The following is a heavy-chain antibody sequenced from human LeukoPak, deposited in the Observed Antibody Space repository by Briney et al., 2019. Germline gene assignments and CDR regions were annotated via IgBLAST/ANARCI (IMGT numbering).Heavy chain of an antibody. J-gene: IGHJ4*02. CDR1: EFTFSSYS. Sequence: GGSLRLSCAAFEFTFSSYSMNWAGQAPGRGLDWVSSISISSSYIYYADSVKGRFTISRDNAKNSLYLQMKSLRAEDAPVYYCARGGAVAPKFNFHYWRQTTLLTVSS. D-gene: IGHD6-19*01. CDR3: ARGGAVAPKFNFHY. CDR2: ISISSSYI. V-gene: IGHV3-21*01.